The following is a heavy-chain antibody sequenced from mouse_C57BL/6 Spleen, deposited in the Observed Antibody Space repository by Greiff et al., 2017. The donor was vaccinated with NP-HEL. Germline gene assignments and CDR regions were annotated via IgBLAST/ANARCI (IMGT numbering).Heavy chain of an antibody. CDR2: ISSGGSYT. V-gene: IGHV5-6*01. CDR3: ARQGPNFDY. Sequence: EVKLMESGGDLVKPGGSLKLSCAASGFTFSSYGMSWVRQTPDKRLEWVATISSGGSYTYYPDSVKGRFTISRDNAKNTLYLQMSSLKSEDTAMYYCARQGPNFDYWGQGTTLTVSS. J-gene: IGHJ2*01. CDR1: GFTFSSYG.